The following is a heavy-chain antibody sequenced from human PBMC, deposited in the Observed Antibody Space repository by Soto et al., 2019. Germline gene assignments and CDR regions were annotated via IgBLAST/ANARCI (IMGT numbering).Heavy chain of an antibody. CDR1: SGYISSGGYF. Sequence: TSETLSLTCAVSSGYISSGGYFWSWIRQNPGKGLEWVGNIYYSGRTYYSPSLKSRVTISVDTSKNQFSLKLSSVTAADTAVYYCARFAKEENPKVGSWYYFDYWGQGTRVTVSS. CDR2: IYYSGRT. J-gene: IGHJ4*02. D-gene: IGHD2-21*01. CDR3: ARFAKEENPKVGSWYYFDY. V-gene: IGHV4-31*11.